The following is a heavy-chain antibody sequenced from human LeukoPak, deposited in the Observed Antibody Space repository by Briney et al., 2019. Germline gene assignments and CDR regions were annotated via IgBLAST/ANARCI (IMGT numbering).Heavy chain of an antibody. D-gene: IGHD3-16*01. CDR2: IYYSGST. CDR3: AREGDNYYYYYGMDV. V-gene: IGHV4-59*01. Sequence: SETLSLTCTVSGGSLSSYYWSWIRQPPGKGLEWIGYIYYSGSTNYNPSLKSRVTISVDTSKNQFSLKLSSVTAADTAVYYCAREGDNYYYYYGMDVWGQGTTVTVSS. CDR1: GGSLSSYY. J-gene: IGHJ6*02.